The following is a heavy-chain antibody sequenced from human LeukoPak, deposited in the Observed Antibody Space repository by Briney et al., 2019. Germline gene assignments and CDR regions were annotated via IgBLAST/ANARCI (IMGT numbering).Heavy chain of an antibody. D-gene: IGHD3-9*01. CDR3: ARRGGGDILTGYYANWFDP. Sequence: GASLQICCEGSGSCFTSYWICWVRPLPGKGLEWMGIIYPADSDTRYSPSFQGQVTISADKSISTAYLQWSSLKASDTAMYYCARRGGGDILTGYYANWFDPWGQGTLVTVSS. J-gene: IGHJ5*02. CDR1: GSCFTSYW. V-gene: IGHV5-51*01. CDR2: IYPADSDT.